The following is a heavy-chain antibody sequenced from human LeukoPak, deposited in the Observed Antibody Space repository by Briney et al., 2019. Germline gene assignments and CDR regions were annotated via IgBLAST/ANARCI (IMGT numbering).Heavy chain of an antibody. J-gene: IGHJ4*02. D-gene: IGHD2-15*01. Sequence: GGSLTLSYAVSGFIFRNDAMGWVRQAPGMGLEWVAGVCPSGRCPFYADSVKGRFTISRDTSKNTLYLQMDGLRAEDMATYYCAKGRGGSCYSGLDSWGQGTLVTVSS. CDR3: AKGRGGSCYSGLDS. CDR1: GFIFRNDA. CDR2: VCPSGRCP. V-gene: IGHV3-23*01.